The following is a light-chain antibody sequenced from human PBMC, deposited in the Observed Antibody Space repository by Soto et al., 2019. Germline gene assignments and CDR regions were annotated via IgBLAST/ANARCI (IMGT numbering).Light chain of an antibody. CDR1: NLGNKY. Sequence: SYELTQPPSVSVSPGQTASITCSGDNLGNKYTSWHQQRPGQSPVVVIYQDKKRPSGIPERFSGSNSGNTATLTISGTQAMDEADYYCQAWDSSTAVFGGGTQLTVL. V-gene: IGLV3-1*01. CDR3: QAWDSSTAV. CDR2: QDK. J-gene: IGLJ2*01.